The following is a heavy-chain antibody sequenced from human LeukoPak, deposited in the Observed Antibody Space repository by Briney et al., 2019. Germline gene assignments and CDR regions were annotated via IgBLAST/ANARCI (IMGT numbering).Heavy chain of an antibody. CDR2: ISSSGSTK. J-gene: IGHJ3*02. Sequence: GGSLRLSYAASGFTFGRYTMNWVRQAPGKGLEWVSYISSSGSTKYYADSVKGRFTISRDNAKNSLYLQMNSLRAEDTAVYYCARSYDGFDIWGQGTMVTVSS. V-gene: IGHV3-48*04. CDR1: GFTFGRYT. CDR3: ARSYDGFDI.